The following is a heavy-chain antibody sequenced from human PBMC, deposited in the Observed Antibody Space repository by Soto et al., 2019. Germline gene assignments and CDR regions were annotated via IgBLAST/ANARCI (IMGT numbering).Heavy chain of an antibody. Sequence: PGESLKISCKGSGYSFTSYWISWVRQMPGKGLEWMGRIDPSDSYTNYSPSFQGHVAISAAKSISTAYLQWSSLKASDTAMYYCAMLYFDFWSGYAPSIVIWCQGTMVTVSS. J-gene: IGHJ3*02. V-gene: IGHV5-10-1*01. CDR1: GYSFTSYW. D-gene: IGHD3-3*01. CDR3: AMLYFDFWSGYAPSIVI. CDR2: IDPSDSYT.